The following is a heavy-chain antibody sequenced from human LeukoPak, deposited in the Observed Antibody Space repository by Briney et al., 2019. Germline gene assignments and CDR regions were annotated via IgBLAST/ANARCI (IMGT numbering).Heavy chain of an antibody. CDR2: IYYSGST. V-gene: IGHV4-59*12. J-gene: IGHJ6*02. Sequence: PSETLSLTCTVSGGSISSYYWSWIRQPPGKGLEWIGYIYYSGSTNYNPSLKSRVTISVDTSKNQFSLKLSSVTAADSAVYYCARDPRAGMDVWGQGTTVTVSS. D-gene: IGHD1-26*01. CDR3: ARDPRAGMDV. CDR1: GGSISSYY.